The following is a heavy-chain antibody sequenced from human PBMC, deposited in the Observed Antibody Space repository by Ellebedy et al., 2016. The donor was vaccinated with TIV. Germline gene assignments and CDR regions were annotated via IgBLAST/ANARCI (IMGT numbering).Heavy chain of an antibody. Sequence: GESLKISCAASGFTFTSYAMSWVRQAPGKGLEWVSAINGSGGGTYYADSVKGRFTISRDNSKNTLYLQMNSLRAEDTAVYYCAKGRYYFDHWGQGTLVTVSS. CDR3: AKGRYYFDH. V-gene: IGHV3-23*01. CDR2: INGSGGGT. CDR1: GFTFTSYA. J-gene: IGHJ4*02.